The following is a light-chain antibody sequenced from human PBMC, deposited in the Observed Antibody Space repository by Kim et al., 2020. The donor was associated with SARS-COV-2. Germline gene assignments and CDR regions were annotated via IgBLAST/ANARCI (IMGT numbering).Light chain of an antibody. J-gene: IGLJ3*02. V-gene: IGLV1-40*01. CDR2: DSS. Sequence: VTHSCAGNSDKIRGGYDVHWCEHLPGRAPKTLIDDSSNRPSGVPDRFSGSKSGTSASMAITGLQAEDEAAYYCQASDSSLSGSWVFGGGTQLTVL. CDR3: QASDSSLSGSWV. CDR1: SDKIRGGYD.